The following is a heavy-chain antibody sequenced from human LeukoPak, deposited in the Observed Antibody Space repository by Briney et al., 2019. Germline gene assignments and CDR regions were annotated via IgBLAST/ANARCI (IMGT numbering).Heavy chain of an antibody. CDR3: ARDKALAAAGSGFDY. Sequence: GGSLRLSCAASGFTFSSYGMHWVRQAPGKGLEWVAVISYDGSNKYYADSVKGRFTISRDNSKNTLYLQMNSLRAEDTAVYYCARDKALAAAGSGFDYWGQGTLVTVSS. J-gene: IGHJ4*02. CDR1: GFTFSSYG. D-gene: IGHD6-13*01. V-gene: IGHV3-30*03. CDR2: ISYDGSNK.